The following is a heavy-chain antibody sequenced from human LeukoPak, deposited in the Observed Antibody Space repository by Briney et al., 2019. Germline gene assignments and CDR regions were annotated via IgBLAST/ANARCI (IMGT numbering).Heavy chain of an antibody. CDR3: ARHGNYDFWSGSYFDY. CDR1: GGSISSSSYY. D-gene: IGHD3-3*01. J-gene: IGHJ4*02. CDR2: IYYSGST. Sequence: SSETLSLTYTPSGGSISSSSYYWGWIRQPPGKGLEWIGSIYYSGSTYYNPSLKSRVTISVDTSKNQFSLKLSSVTAADTAVYYCARHGNYDFWSGSYFDYWGQGTLVTVSS. V-gene: IGHV4-39*01.